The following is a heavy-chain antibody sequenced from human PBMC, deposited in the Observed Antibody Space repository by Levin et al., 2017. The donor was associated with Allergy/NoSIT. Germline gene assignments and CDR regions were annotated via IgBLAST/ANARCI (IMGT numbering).Heavy chain of an antibody. CDR1: GFTVSSNY. J-gene: IGHJ3*02. D-gene: IGHD3-22*01. Sequence: GESLKISCAASGFTVSSNYMSWVRQAPGKGLEWVSVIYSGGSTYYADSVKGRFTISRDNSKNTLYLQMNSLRAEDTAVYYCVTRITMIVVVNNDAFDIWGQGTMVTVSS. CDR3: VTRITMIVVVNNDAFDI. V-gene: IGHV3-66*01. CDR2: IYSGGST.